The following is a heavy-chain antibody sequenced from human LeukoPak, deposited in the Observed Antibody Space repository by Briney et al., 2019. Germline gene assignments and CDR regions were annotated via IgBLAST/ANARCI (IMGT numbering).Heavy chain of an antibody. CDR3: ARAGHSSSFDY. J-gene: IGHJ4*02. Sequence: SETLSLTCAVYGGSFSGYYWSWIRQPPGKGLEWIGYIYYSGSTNYNPSLKSRVTISVDTSKNQFSLKLSSVTAADTAVYYCARAGHSSSFDYWGQGTLVTVSS. D-gene: IGHD6-19*01. V-gene: IGHV4-59*01. CDR2: IYYSGST. CDR1: GGSFSGYY.